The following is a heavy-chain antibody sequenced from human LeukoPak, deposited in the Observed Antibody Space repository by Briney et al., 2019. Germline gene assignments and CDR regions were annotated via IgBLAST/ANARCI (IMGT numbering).Heavy chain of an antibody. CDR3: AKDLYSNYGPADY. J-gene: IGHJ4*02. D-gene: IGHD4-11*01. CDR2: INGGGVNT. Sequence: GGSLRLSCAASGFTFSSYAMSWVRQAPGKGLEWVSTINGGGVNTHYADSVGGRFTISRDNFKNTLLLQMNSLRDEDTAVYYCAKDLYSNYGPADYWGQGNLVTVSP. CDR1: GFTFSSYA. V-gene: IGHV3-23*01.